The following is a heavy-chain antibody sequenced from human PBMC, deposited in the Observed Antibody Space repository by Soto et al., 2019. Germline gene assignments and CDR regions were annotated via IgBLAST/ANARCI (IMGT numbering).Heavy chain of an antibody. Sequence: QVQLVQSGAEVKKPGSSVKVSCKASGGTFSSYAISWVRQAPGQGLEWMGGIIPIFGTANYAQKFQGRVTXTAXEXTSTAYMELSRLRSEDTAVYYCAFYRDGWQQLSLDYWGQGTLVTVSS. D-gene: IGHD3-3*01. CDR3: AFYRDGWQQLSLDY. CDR1: GGTFSSYA. V-gene: IGHV1-69*12. J-gene: IGHJ4*02. CDR2: IIPIFGTA.